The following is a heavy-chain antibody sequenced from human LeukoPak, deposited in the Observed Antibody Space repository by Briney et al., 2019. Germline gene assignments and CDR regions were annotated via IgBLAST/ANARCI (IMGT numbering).Heavy chain of an antibody. V-gene: IGHV1-69*04. D-gene: IGHD3-22*01. CDR1: GATFSSYA. Sequence: GSSVKVSRKASGATFSSYAISWVRQAPGQGLEWMGRIIPILGIANYAQKFQGRVTITADKSTSTAYMELSSLRSEDTAVYYCASPQVSYYDSSGYYSRDYWGQGTLVTVSS. J-gene: IGHJ4*02. CDR2: IIPILGIA. CDR3: ASPQVSYYDSSGYYSRDY.